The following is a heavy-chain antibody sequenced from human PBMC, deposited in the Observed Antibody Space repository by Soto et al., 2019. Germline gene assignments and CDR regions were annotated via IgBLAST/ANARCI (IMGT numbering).Heavy chain of an antibody. V-gene: IGHV1-69*12. D-gene: IGHD2-15*01. CDR2: IIPIFGTA. Sequence: QVQLVQSGAEVKKPGSSVKVSCKASGGTFSSYAISWVRQAPGQGLEWMGGIIPIFGTANYAQKFQGRVTITADASTSTAYMELSSLSTEDTVVYYCAREPRYCSGGSCYFLPGIDYWGQGNLVTVSS. CDR1: GGTFSSYA. CDR3: AREPRYCSGGSCYFLPGIDY. J-gene: IGHJ4*02.